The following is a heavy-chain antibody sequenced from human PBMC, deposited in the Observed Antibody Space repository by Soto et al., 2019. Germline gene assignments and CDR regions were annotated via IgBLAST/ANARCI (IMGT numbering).Heavy chain of an antibody. CDR3: SRRSGKDY. D-gene: IGHD1-26*01. J-gene: IGHJ4*02. CDR2: IKTNNCNT. V-gene: IGHV1-18*01. CDR1: GYTLTDYG. Sequence: VASVKVSCKASGYTLTDYGINWKRQPSAQGFEWVGWIKTNNCNTIYAQKIGARVSVPKDTSTSTAYMEMRSLTSDDTAVYYCSRRSGKDYCGQGPMVTVSS.